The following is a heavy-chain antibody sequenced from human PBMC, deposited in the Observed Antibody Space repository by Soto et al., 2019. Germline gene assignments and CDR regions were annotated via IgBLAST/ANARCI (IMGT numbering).Heavy chain of an antibody. CDR2: VSYDGSLK. V-gene: IGHV3-30*18. D-gene: IGHD2-2*01. Sequence: QVQLVESGGGVVQPGVSLRLSCEASGFTFSKFGIHWVRQAPGKGLEWVAVVSYDGSLKYYADSVKGRFTISRDNSKNTLYLQMNSLRPEHTALYYCAKDSDQLLFDYYFYGMDVWGQGTTVTVSS. CDR3: AKDSDQLLFDYYFYGMDV. J-gene: IGHJ6*02. CDR1: GFTFSKFG.